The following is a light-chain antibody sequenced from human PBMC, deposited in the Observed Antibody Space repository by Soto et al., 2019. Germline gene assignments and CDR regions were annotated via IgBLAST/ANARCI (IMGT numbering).Light chain of an antibody. V-gene: IGKV3-20*01. CDR3: QQYGSSPLT. CDR1: QSVRANY. CDR2: GAS. J-gene: IGKJ4*01. Sequence: EIVLTQSPGTLSLSPGERATLSCRASQSVRANYLAWYQQKPGQAPRLLIYGASSRATGIPDRFSGSGSGTDFTLSISRLEPEDSAVYYCQQYGSSPLTFGGGTKVEIK.